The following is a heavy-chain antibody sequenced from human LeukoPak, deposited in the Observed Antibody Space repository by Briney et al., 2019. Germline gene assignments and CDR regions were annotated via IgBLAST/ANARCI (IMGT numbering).Heavy chain of an antibody. CDR1: GFTFSSYS. J-gene: IGHJ4*02. V-gene: IGHV3-48*01. CDR3: ARGGLRGDY. Sequence: GGSLRLSCAASGFTFSSYSMNWVRQAPGKGLEGVSYISSSSGTIYYADSVKGRFTISRDNAENSLYLQMSSLRAEDTAVYYCARGGLRGDYWGQGTLVTVSS. CDR2: ISSSSGTI. D-gene: IGHD4-17*01.